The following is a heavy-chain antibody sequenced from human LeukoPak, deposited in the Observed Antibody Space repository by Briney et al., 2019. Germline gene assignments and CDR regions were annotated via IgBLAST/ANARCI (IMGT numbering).Heavy chain of an antibody. Sequence: SETLSLTCAVYGGSFSGYYWSWIRQPPGKGLEWIGEINHSGSTNYNPSLKSRVTISVDTSKNQFSLKLSSVTAADTAVYYCASDGYNPYWGQGTLVTVSS. J-gene: IGHJ4*02. D-gene: IGHD5-24*01. CDR3: ASDGYNPY. CDR1: GGSFSGYY. V-gene: IGHV4-34*01. CDR2: INHSGST.